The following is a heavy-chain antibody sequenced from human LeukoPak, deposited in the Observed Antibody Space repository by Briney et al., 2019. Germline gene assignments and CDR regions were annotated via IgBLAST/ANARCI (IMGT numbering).Heavy chain of an antibody. CDR3: ARDYAKLGYCSGSSCPDAFDV. CDR1: GFTFSTYT. V-gene: IGHV3-21*01. CDR2: ISRSSSYI. Sequence: PGGSLRLSCAASGFTFSTYTMNWVRQAPGKGLEWVSSISRSSSYIYYADSVKGRFTISRDNAANSLYLQMNGLRDEDTAVYYCARDYAKLGYCSGSSCPDAFDVWGQGTVVTASS. J-gene: IGHJ3*01. D-gene: IGHD2-2*03.